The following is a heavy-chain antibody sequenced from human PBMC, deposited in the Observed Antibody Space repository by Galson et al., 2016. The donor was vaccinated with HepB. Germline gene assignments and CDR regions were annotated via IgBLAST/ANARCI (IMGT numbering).Heavy chain of an antibody. D-gene: IGHD4-17*01. CDR2: TSWNGGSI. CDR3: AKDRGYLRDYAFDS. J-gene: IGHJ5*01. V-gene: IGHV3-9*01. CDR1: GFTFDDYA. Sequence: SLRLPCASSGFTFDDYAMHWVRRAPGKGLEWVSGTSWNGGSICHAVSVKGRFTISRDNAKNSLLLEMNSLRPEDTALYYCAKDRGYLRDYAFDSWGQGTLVTVSS.